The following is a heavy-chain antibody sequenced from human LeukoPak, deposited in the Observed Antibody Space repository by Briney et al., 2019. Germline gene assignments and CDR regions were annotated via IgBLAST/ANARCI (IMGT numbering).Heavy chain of an antibody. V-gene: IGHV3-30*02. CDR1: GFTFSSYG. CDR2: IRYDGSNK. J-gene: IGHJ4*02. CDR3: AKGAVGYSSSYKVDY. D-gene: IGHD6-6*01. Sequence: GGSLRLSCAASGFTFSSYGTHWVRQAPGKGLEWVAFIRYDGSNKYYADSVKGRFTISRDNSKNTLYLQMNSLRAEDTAVYYCAKGAVGYSSSYKVDYWGQGTLVTVSS.